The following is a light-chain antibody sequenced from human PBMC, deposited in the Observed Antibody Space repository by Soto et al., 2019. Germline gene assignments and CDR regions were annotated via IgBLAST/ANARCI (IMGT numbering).Light chain of an antibody. CDR3: CSYTSSTTPL. Sequence: QSALTQPPSVSGSPGQSVIISCTGTSSDVGTYNRVSWYQQPPGTAPKLMIFEVNNRPAGVPDRFSGSKSGNTASLTISGLQAEDEAVYYCCSYTSSTTPLFGGGTKLTVL. CDR2: EVN. CDR1: SSDVGTYNR. J-gene: IGLJ2*01. V-gene: IGLV2-18*02.